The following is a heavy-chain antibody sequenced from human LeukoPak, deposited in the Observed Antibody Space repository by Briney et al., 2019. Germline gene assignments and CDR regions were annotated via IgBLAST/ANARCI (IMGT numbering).Heavy chain of an antibody. V-gene: IGHV1-8*03. CDR3: ARAAATCGLFDP. D-gene: IGHD2-15*01. CDR2: MNPNSGNT. Sequence: GASVKVSCKASGYTFTSSDINWVRQATGQGLEWMGWMNPNSGNTGYAQKFQGRVTITRNTSIGTASIELSSLRSEDTAVYYCARAAATCGLFDPWGQGTLVTVSS. J-gene: IGHJ5*02. CDR1: GYTFTSSD.